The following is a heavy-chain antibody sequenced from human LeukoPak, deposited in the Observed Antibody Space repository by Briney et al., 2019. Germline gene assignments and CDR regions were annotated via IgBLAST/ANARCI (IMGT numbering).Heavy chain of an antibody. D-gene: IGHD3-10*01. Sequence: ASVTVSCKASGYTFTSYGISWVRQAPGQGVEWMGWISAYNGNTNYAQKLQGRVTMTTDTSTSTAYMELRSLRSDDTAVYYCARGGPQNYYGSGSYYYYYGMDVWGQGTTVTVSS. CDR2: ISAYNGNT. CDR1: GYTFTSYG. CDR3: ARGGPQNYYGSGSYYYYYGMDV. J-gene: IGHJ6*02. V-gene: IGHV1-18*01.